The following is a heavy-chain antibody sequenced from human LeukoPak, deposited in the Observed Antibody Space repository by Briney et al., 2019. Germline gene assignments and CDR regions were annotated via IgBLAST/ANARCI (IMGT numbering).Heavy chain of an antibody. J-gene: IGHJ4*02. CDR3: AEVTVSDY. D-gene: IGHD5-18*01. CDR1: GGSITSDSYY. Sequence: PSETLSLTCTVSGGSITSDSYYWGWIRQPPGKGLEWIGSISYSGSTFYNPSLKNRVTISVDTSKNQFSLKLSSVTAADTAVYYCAEVTVSDYWGQGTLVTVSS. CDR2: ISYSGST. V-gene: IGHV4-39*01.